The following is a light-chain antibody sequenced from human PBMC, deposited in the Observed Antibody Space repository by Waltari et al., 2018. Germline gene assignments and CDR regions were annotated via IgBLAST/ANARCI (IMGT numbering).Light chain of an antibody. V-gene: IGKV1-12*01. J-gene: IGKJ4*01. CDR3: QQVNSFPAT. CDR1: QRISNW. Sequence: DIQMTQSPSSVPAFVGDRFTIPCRASQRISNWLAWYQQKPGKAPKLLIYGASDLHSGVPSRFSGSGAGTDFTLTISSLQAEDFATYYCQQVNSFPATFGGGTTVEIK. CDR2: GAS.